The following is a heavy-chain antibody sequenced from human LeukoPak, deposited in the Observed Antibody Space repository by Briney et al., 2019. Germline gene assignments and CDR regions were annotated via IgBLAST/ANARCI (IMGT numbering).Heavy chain of an antibody. V-gene: IGHV3-23*01. CDR1: GFTFSSYA. Sequence: GGSLRLSCAASGFTFSSYAMSWVRQAPGKGLEWVSGISGSGGHTYYADSVKGRFTISRNNSKNTLYLQMNSPRAEDTAVYYCAKNPVAYYFDYWGQGTLVTVSS. CDR2: ISGSGGHT. J-gene: IGHJ4*02. CDR3: AKNPVAYYFDY.